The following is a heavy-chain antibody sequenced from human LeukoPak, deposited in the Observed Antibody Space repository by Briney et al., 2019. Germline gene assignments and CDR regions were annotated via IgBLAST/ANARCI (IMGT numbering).Heavy chain of an antibody. D-gene: IGHD2-2*01. CDR1: RFTFSSYA. CDR2: ISGSGGST. J-gene: IGHJ4*02. CDR3: AKVRSPGYCSSTSCYEH. V-gene: IGHV3-23*01. Sequence: GGSLRLSCAASRFTFSSYAMSWVRQAPGKGLEWVSAISGSGGSTYYADSVKGRFTISRDNSKNTLYLQMNSLRAEDTAVYYCAKVRSPGYCSSTSCYEHWGQGTLVTVSS.